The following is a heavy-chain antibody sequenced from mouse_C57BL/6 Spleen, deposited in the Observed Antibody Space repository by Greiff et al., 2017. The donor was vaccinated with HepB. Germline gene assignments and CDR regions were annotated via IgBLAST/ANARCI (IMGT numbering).Heavy chain of an antibody. V-gene: IGHV5-9-1*02. Sequence: EVKLMESGEGLVKPGGSLKLSCAASGFTFSSYAMSWVRQTPEKRLEWVAYISSGGDYIYYADTVKGRFTISRDNARNTLYLQMSSLKSEDTAMYYCTRVGSYDWYFDVWGTGTTVTVSS. J-gene: IGHJ1*03. D-gene: IGHD6-1*01. CDR2: ISSGGDYI. CDR3: TRVGSYDWYFDV. CDR1: GFTFSSYA.